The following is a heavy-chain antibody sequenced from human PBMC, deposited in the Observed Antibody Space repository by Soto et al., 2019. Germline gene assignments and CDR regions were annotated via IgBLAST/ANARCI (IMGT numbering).Heavy chain of an antibody. J-gene: IGHJ4*02. V-gene: IGHV3-30*18. CDR1: GFTFSSYG. CDR3: ANFHSSSWSPMGY. D-gene: IGHD6-13*01. Sequence: QVQLVESGGGVVQPGRSLRLSCAASGFTFSSYGMHWVRQAPGKGLEWVAVISYDGSNKYYADSVKGRFTIARDNSKNTLYLQMNDLRAEDTAVYYCANFHSSSWSPMGYWGQGTLVRVSS. CDR2: ISYDGSNK.